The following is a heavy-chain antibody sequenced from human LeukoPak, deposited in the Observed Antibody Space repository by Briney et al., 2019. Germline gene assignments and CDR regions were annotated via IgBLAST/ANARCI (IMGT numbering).Heavy chain of an antibody. CDR2: ISGSGGST. D-gene: IGHD4-17*01. J-gene: IGHJ1*01. V-gene: IGHV3-23*01. Sequence: PGGSLRLSCAASGFTFSSYAMSWVRQAPGKGLEWVSAISGSGGSTYYADSVKGRFTISRDNSKNTLYLQMNSLRAEDTAVYYCAKATTDHGDYTEYFQHWGQGTLVTVSS. CDR1: GFTFSSYA. CDR3: AKATTDHGDYTEYFQH.